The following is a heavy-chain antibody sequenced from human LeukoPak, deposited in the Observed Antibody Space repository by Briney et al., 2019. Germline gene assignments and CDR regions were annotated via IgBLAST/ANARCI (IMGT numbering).Heavy chain of an antibody. V-gene: IGHV3-21*01. CDR2: ITGDSTYI. Sequence: GGSLRLSCAASGITFSAYSLNWIRQAPGKGLEWVATITGDSTYISHADSVKGRFIISRDNAKKSLYLQMNSLRAEDTAVYYCARVYQGVSLFDGIDYWGQGTLVTVSS. D-gene: IGHD3-10*01. CDR1: GITFSAYS. J-gene: IGHJ4*02. CDR3: ARVYQGVSLFDGIDY.